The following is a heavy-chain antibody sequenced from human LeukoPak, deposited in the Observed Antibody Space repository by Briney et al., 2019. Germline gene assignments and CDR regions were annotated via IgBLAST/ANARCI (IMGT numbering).Heavy chain of an antibody. J-gene: IGHJ4*02. Sequence: TGGSLRLSCAASGFSFSTSSLNWVRQAPGKGLEWVSYISSSSIYKYYADSVKGRFTISRDNAKKSLYLQMNSLRAEDTAVYYCARSRYDSSGYYGIIGNWGQGTLVTVSS. V-gene: IGHV3-21*05. CDR1: GFSFSTSS. D-gene: IGHD3-22*01. CDR3: ARSRYDSSGYYGIIGN. CDR2: ISSSSIYK.